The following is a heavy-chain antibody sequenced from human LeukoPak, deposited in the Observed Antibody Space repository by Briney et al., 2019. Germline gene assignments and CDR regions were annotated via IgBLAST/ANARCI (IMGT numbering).Heavy chain of an antibody. CDR2: INHSGST. Sequence: SETLSLTCAVYGGSFSGYYWSWIRQPPGKGLEWIGEINHSGSTNYNPSLKSRVTISVDTSKNQFSLKLSSVTAADTAVYYCARSPVGYCSGGSCYRDYWGQGTLVIVSS. V-gene: IGHV4-34*01. D-gene: IGHD2-15*01. CDR3: ARSPVGYCSGGSCYRDY. CDR1: GGSFSGYY. J-gene: IGHJ4*02.